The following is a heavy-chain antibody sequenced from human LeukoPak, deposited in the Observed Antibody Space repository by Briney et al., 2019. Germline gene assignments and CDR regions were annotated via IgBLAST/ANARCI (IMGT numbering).Heavy chain of an antibody. V-gene: IGHV3-21*01. CDR3: AREGYCSGGSCYVLDY. CDR1: GFTFSSYS. Sequence: SGGSLRLSCAASGFTFSSYSMNWVRQAPGKWLEWVSSISSSSSYIYYADSVKGRFTISRDNAKNSLYLQMNSLRAEDTAVYYCAREGYCSGGSCYVLDYWGQGTLVTVSS. J-gene: IGHJ4*02. CDR2: ISSSSSYI. D-gene: IGHD2-15*01.